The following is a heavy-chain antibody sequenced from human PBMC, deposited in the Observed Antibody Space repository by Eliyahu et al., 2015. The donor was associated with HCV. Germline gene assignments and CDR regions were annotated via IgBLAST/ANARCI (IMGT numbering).Heavy chain of an antibody. D-gene: IGHD1-26*01. CDR2: IIPILGIA. CDR1: GGXFXSYA. CDR3: ARGPIVGAIPWFDP. J-gene: IGHJ5*02. V-gene: IGHV1-69*04. Sequence: QVQLVQSGAEVKKPGSSVKVSCXASGGXFXSYAIXWVRQAPGQGLEWXGRIIPILGIANYAQKFQGXVTITADKSTSTAYMELSSLRSEDTAVYYCARGPIVGAIPWFDPWGQGTLVTVSS.